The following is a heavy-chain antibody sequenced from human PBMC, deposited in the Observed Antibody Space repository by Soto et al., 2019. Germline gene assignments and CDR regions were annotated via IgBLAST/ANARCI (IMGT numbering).Heavy chain of an antibody. CDR3: AREGSRPYYYYGMDV. D-gene: IGHD2-15*01. CDR2: ISTYNGDT. CDR1: GYSFTTYG. J-gene: IGHJ6*02. Sequence: QVQLVQSGAEVKKPGASVKVSCKASGYSFTTYGISWVRQAPGQGLEWMGWISTYNGDTDYAQSLQGRVIMTTDTSKTTAYMELRSLRSDDTAVYYCAREGSRPYYYYGMDVWGQGTTVTVSS. V-gene: IGHV1-18*01.